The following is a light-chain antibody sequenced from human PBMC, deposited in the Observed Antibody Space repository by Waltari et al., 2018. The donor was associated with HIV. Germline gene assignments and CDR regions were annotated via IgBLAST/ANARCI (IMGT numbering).Light chain of an antibody. J-gene: IGKJ1*01. V-gene: IGKV1-5*03. Sequence: DIQMTQSPSTLSASVGDRVTISCRASQTISSWLAWYQQKPGKAPKLLIYKASSLESGVPSRFSGSGSDTEFTLTISGLQPDDFATYYCQQYSSFWTFGQGTKVE. CDR2: KAS. CDR3: QQYSSFWT. CDR1: QTISSW.